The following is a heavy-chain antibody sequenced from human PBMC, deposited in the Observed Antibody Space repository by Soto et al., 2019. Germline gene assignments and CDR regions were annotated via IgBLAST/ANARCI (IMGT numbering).Heavy chain of an antibody. CDR1: GYTFTSYG. CDR3: ARNHLGYYYYGMDV. Sequence: GASVKVSCKASGYTFTSYGISWVRQAPGQGLEWMGWISAYNGNTNYAQKLQGRVTMTTDTSTSTAYMELRSLRSDDTAVYYCARNHLGYYYYGMDVWGQGTTVTVSS. J-gene: IGHJ6*02. V-gene: IGHV1-18*04. D-gene: IGHD7-27*01. CDR2: ISAYNGNT.